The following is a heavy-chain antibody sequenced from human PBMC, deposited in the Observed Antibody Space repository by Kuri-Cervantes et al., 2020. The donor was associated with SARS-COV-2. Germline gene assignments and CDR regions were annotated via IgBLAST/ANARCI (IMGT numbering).Heavy chain of an antibody. CDR2: IKSKTDGGTT. CDR3: TTSITGTPFDY. CDR1: GFTFSSYS. V-gene: IGHV3-15*01. J-gene: IGHJ4*02. Sequence: GESLKISCAASGFTFSSYSMNWVRQAPGKGLEWVGRIKSKTDGGTTDYAAPVKGRFTISRDDSKNTLYLQMNSLKTEDTAVCYCTTSITGTPFDYWGQGTLVTVSS. D-gene: IGHD1-20*01.